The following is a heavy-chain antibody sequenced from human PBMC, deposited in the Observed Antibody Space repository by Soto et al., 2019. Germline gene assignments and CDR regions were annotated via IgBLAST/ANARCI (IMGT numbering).Heavy chain of an antibody. D-gene: IGHD2-15*01. CDR3: ARDRDIVVVVAANNDAFDI. CDR2: MNPNSGNT. V-gene: IGHV1-8*01. CDR1: GYTFTSYD. Sequence: ASVKVSCKASGYTFTSYDINWVRQATGQGLEWMGWMNPNSGNTGYAQKFQGRVTMTRNTSISTAYMELSSLRSEDTAVYYCARDRDIVVVVAANNDAFDIWGQGTMVTVSS. J-gene: IGHJ3*02.